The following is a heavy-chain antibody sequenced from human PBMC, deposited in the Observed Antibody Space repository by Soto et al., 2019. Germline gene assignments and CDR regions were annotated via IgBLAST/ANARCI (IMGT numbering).Heavy chain of an antibody. V-gene: IGHV3-30-3*01. Sequence: QVQLVESGGGVVQPGRSLRLSCAGSGFTFSDYAMHWVRQAPGRGPEGLALISFNGINTYYADSVKGRFTISRDNSKNTLFLQMNTLRAEDTAVYYCARDVSGFEYFDFCGQGTLVTVSS. CDR2: ISFNGINT. CDR1: GFTFSDYA. J-gene: IGHJ4*02. D-gene: IGHD3-9*01. CDR3: ARDVSGFEYFDF.